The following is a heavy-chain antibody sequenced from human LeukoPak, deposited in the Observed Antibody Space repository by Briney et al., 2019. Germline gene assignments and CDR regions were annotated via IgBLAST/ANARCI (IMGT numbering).Heavy chain of an antibody. Sequence: PGGSLRLSCAASGFHVRTSFMSWVRQAPGKGLEWVSAISASGGTTFYADSVKGRFTISRDNSKNTLYLQMNSLRAEDTAAYYCVREGGGYIVWGQGTLVTVSS. J-gene: IGHJ4*02. CDR2: ISASGGTT. D-gene: IGHD5-12*01. CDR1: GFHVRTSF. V-gene: IGHV3-23*01. CDR3: VREGGGYIV.